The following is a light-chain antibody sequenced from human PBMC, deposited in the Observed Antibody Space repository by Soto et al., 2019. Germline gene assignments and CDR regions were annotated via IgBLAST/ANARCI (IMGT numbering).Light chain of an antibody. CDR3: QQYGSSPYT. CDR1: QSVSSSY. V-gene: IGKV3D-20*01. J-gene: IGKJ2*01. Sequence: EIVLTQSPATLSLSPGERAPLSCGASQSVSSSYVAWYQQKPGLAPRLLIYDASSRANGIPDRFSGSVSGTDFTITISRLEPEDFAVYFCQQYGSSPYTCGQGTKLEIK. CDR2: DAS.